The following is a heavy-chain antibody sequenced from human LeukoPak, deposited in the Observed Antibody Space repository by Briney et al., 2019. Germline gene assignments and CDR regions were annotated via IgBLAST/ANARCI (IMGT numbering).Heavy chain of an antibody. CDR1: GGSISGYY. V-gene: IGHV4-59*08. CDR3: ARHRGGRFSGSYCDY. CDR2: IYSSGST. D-gene: IGHD1-26*01. J-gene: IGHJ4*02. Sequence: ASETLSLTCTVSGGSISGYYWSWIRQPPGKGLEWIAYIYSSGSTNYNPSLKSRVTISLGSSKNQFSLELSSVTAADTAVYYCARHRGGRFSGSYCDYWGQGTLVTVSS.